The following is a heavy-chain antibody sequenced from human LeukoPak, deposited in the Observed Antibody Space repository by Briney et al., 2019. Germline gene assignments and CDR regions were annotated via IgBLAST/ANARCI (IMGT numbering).Heavy chain of an antibody. J-gene: IGHJ4*02. CDR3: AADLVVPAADPIAAPPYFDY. CDR2: IVVGSGNT. Sequence: ASVKVSCKASGFTFTSSAVQWVRQARGQRLEWIGWIVVGSGNTNYAQKFQERVTITRDMSTSTAYMELSSLRSEDTAVYYCAADLVVPAADPIAAPPYFDYWAREPWSPSPQ. CDR1: GFTFTSSA. V-gene: IGHV1-58*01. D-gene: IGHD2-2*01.